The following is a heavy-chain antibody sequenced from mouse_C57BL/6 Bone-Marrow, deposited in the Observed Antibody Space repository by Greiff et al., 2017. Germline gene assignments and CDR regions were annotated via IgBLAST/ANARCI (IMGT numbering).Heavy chain of an antibody. CDR2: ISSGGSYT. CDR3: ARESMDY. Sequence: EVHLVESGGDLVKPGGSLKLSCAASGFTFSSYGMSWVRQTPDKRLEWVATISSGGSYTYYPDSVKGRFTISRDNAKTTLYLQMSSLKSEDTAMYYGARESMDYWGQGTSGTVSS. CDR1: GFTFSSYG. V-gene: IGHV5-6*01. J-gene: IGHJ4*01.